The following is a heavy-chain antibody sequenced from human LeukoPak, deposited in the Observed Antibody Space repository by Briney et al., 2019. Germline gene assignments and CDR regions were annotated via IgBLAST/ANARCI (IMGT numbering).Heavy chain of an antibody. CDR2: IKHDGSEK. CDR1: GFIFTGYF. CDR3: AKGTTFDY. V-gene: IGHV3-7*03. D-gene: IGHD4-11*01. Sequence: GGSLRLSCAASGFIFTGYFMSWVRQAPGKGLEWVASIKHDGSEKYYVDSVKGRFTISRDNSKNTLYLQMNSLRAEDTAVYYCAKGTTFDYWGQGTLVTVSS. J-gene: IGHJ4*02.